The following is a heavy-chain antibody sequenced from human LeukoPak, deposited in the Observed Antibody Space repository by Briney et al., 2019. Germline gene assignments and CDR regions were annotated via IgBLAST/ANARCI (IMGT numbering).Heavy chain of an antibody. V-gene: IGHV1-2*06. CDR2: INPNSGGT. J-gene: IGHJ4*02. Sequence: ASVKVSCKASGYTFTGYYMHWVRQAPGQGLEWMGRINPNSGGTNYAQKFQGRVTMTRNTSISTAYMELSSLRSEDTAVYYCARPKPSRDGYNLWYWGQGTLVTVSS. D-gene: IGHD5-24*01. CDR1: GYTFTGYY. CDR3: ARPKPSRDGYNLWY.